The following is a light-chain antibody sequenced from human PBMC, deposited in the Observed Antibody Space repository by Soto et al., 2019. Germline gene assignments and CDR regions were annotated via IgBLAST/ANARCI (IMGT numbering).Light chain of an antibody. CDR2: DNN. J-gene: IGLJ2*01. CDR3: GTWDSSLSAFV. CDR1: SSNIGNNY. V-gene: IGLV1-51*01. Sequence: QSVLTQPPSVSAAPGQKVTISCSGSSSNIGNNYVSWYQQLPGTAPKLLIYDNNKRPSGIPDRFSGSRSGTSATLAITGLQTGDEADYYCGTWDSSLSAFVFGGGTKLTVL.